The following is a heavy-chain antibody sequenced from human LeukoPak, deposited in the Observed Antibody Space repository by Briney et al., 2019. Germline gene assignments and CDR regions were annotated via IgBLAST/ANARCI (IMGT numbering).Heavy chain of an antibody. CDR1: GFTFSGSA. V-gene: IGHV3-73*01. Sequence: GGSLKLSCAASGFTFSGSAIHWVRPSFGKGLEGVGQVDKKDKGYATATAYAASVKGRFTISRDDSINTAYLQMKSLKTEDTALYYCTRDSGTYNWFDPWGQGTLVTVSS. D-gene: IGHD1-26*01. CDR2: VDKKDKGYATAT. CDR3: TRDSGTYNWFDP. J-gene: IGHJ5*02.